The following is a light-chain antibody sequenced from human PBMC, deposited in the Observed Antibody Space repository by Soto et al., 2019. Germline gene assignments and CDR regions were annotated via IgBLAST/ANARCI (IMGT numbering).Light chain of an antibody. CDR1: QSISTE. Sequence: EIAMTQYPATLSVSPGERATLSCRASQSISTELAWYQQIPGQPPRLLIYSASTRATGVPARFTGSGSGSEFTLTISGLQSDDFAIYYCQEGHNWPITFGQGTRLEI. CDR3: QEGHNWPIT. V-gene: IGKV3-15*01. J-gene: IGKJ2*01. CDR2: SAS.